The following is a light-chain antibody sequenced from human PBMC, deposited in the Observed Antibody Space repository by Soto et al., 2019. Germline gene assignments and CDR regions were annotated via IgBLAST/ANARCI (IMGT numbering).Light chain of an antibody. CDR3: QQYGSSPWT. Sequence: EIVLTQSPGTLSLSPGERATLSCRASQSVSSSYLAWYQQKPGQAPRLLIYGASSRATGIPDRFSGSGSGTDFPLTISRLEPEEFAVYYCQQYGSSPWTFGQGTKREIK. J-gene: IGKJ1*01. CDR2: GAS. V-gene: IGKV3-20*01. CDR1: QSVSSSY.